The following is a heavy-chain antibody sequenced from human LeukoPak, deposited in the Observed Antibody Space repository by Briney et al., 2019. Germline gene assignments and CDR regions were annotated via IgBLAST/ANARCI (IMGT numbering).Heavy chain of an antibody. CDR3: ARDVVAAAKALWDY. V-gene: IGHV1-18*01. Sequence: ASVKVSCKASGYTFTSYVISWVRQAPGQGLEWMGWISAYNGNTNYAQKLQGRVTMTTDTSTSTAYMELRSLRSDDTAVYYCARDVVAAAKALWDYWGQGTLVTVSS. CDR2: ISAYNGNT. J-gene: IGHJ4*02. D-gene: IGHD6-13*01. CDR1: GYTFTSYV.